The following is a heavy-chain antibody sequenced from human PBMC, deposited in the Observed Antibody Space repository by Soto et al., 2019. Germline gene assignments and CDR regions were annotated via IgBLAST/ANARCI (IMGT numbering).Heavy chain of an antibody. CDR2: INHSGST. CDR3: ARRPAAYYYYYYGMDV. Sequence: PSETLSLTCAVYGGSFSGYYWSWIRQPPGKGLEWIGEINHSGSTNYNPSLKSRVTISVDTSKNQFSLKLSSVTAADTAVYYCARRPAAYYYYYYGMDVWGQGTTVTVSS. J-gene: IGHJ6*02. D-gene: IGHD6-25*01. CDR1: GGSFSGYY. V-gene: IGHV4-34*01.